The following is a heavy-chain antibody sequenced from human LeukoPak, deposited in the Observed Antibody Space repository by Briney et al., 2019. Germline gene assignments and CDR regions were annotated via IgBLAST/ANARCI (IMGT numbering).Heavy chain of an antibody. V-gene: IGHV1-69*06. J-gene: IGHJ4*02. CDR1: GGTFTSYA. CDR3: ASSGTPHYDILTGYYFDY. Sequence: SVKVSCKASGGTFTSYAISWVRQAPGQGLEWMGGPIPIFGTANYAQKFQGRVTITADKSTSTAYMELSSLRSEDTAVYYCASSGTPHYDILTGYYFDYWGQGTLVTVSS. D-gene: IGHD3-9*01. CDR2: PIPIFGTA.